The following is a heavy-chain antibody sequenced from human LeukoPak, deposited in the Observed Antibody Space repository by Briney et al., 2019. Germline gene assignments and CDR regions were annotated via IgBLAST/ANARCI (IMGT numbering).Heavy chain of an antibody. V-gene: IGHV4-34*01. J-gene: IGHJ4*02. CDR2: INHSGST. CDR3: ARGHLVVVLDY. Sequence: SETLSLTCAVYGGSFSGYYWSWIRQPPGKGLEWIGEINHSGSTNYNPSLKSRVTISVDTSKNQFSLKLSSVTAADTAVYYCARGHLVVVLDYWGQGTLVNVSS. D-gene: IGHD3-22*01. CDR1: GGSFSGYY.